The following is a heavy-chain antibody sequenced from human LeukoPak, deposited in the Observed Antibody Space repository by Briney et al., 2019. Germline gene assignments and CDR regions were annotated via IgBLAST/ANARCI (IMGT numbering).Heavy chain of an antibody. CDR3: ARRGRSSVSWLARGWFDP. CDR1: GGSFSGYY. J-gene: IGHJ5*02. Sequence: SETLSLTCAVYGGSFSGYYWSWIRQPPGKGLEWIGEINHSGSTNYNPSLKSRVTISVDTSKNQFSLKLSSVTAADTAVYYCARRGRSSVSWLARGWFDPWGQGTQVTISS. V-gene: IGHV4-34*01. CDR2: INHSGST. D-gene: IGHD6-19*01.